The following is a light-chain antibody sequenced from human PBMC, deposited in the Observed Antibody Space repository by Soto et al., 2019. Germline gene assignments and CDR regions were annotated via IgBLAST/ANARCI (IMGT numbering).Light chain of an antibody. Sequence: EIVLTQSPATLSLSPGERATLSCRASQSVSSYLAWYQQKPGQAPRLLIYDASNRATGIPARFSGSGSGTDFTLTISSLEPEDFVVDDCQPRSNWPVTFGQGTRVEIK. V-gene: IGKV3-11*01. J-gene: IGKJ1*01. CDR1: QSVSSY. CDR3: QPRSNWPVT. CDR2: DAS.